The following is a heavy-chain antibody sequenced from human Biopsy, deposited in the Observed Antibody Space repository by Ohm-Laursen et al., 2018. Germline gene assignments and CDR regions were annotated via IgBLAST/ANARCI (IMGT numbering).Heavy chain of an antibody. CDR2: IIPYFLRT. D-gene: IGHD3-3*01. CDR3: ARDRWPHVTLLGLVVFDF. V-gene: IGHV1-69*06. J-gene: IGHJ4*02. Sequence: SSVKVSCKASGDTFNRYGLTWVRQAPGQGLEWMGGIIPYFLRTYIPQKLQGRVTITADKSTNTGYMQLTSLRSDDTAVYYCARDRWPHVTLLGLVVFDFWGQGTLVIVSS. CDR1: GDTFNRYG.